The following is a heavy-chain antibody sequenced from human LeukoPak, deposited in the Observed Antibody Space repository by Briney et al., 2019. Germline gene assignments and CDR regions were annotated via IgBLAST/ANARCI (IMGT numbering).Heavy chain of an antibody. J-gene: IGHJ3*02. CDR3: ARAGRLGYCTNGVCRGAFDI. CDR2: IYYSGST. D-gene: IGHD2-8*01. V-gene: IGHV4-59*01. CDR1: GGSISSYC. Sequence: SETLSLTCTVSGGSISSYCWSLIRQPPGKGLEWIGYIYYSGSTNYNPSLKSRVTISVDTSKNQFSLKLSSVTAADTAVYYCARAGRLGYCTNGVCRGAFDIWGQGTMVTVSS.